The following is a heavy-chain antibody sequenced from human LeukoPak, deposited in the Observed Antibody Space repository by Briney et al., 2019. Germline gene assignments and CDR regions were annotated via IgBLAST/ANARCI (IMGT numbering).Heavy chain of an antibody. Sequence: GGSLRLSYAPSGFTFSSYAMSWVRQAPGKGLEWVAVIRGGGSGTYYAVSVGGRLTLPRDNSKNTVSSQKNRLRAEDTAIYYCAKAVGSSGYFSRVAFNIGGQGTMVTVSS. V-gene: IGHV3-23*01. CDR3: AKAVGSSGYFSRVAFNI. CDR2: IRGGGSGT. J-gene: IGHJ3*02. CDR1: GFTFSSYA. D-gene: IGHD3-22*01.